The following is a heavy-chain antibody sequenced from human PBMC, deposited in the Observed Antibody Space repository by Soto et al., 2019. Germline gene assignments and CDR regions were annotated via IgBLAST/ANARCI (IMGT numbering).Heavy chain of an antibody. CDR1: GDSISSINNY. CDR2: ISYSGTT. Sequence: SETLSLTCTVSGDSISSINNYWSWIRQPPGEGLEWIGFISYSGTTSYSPSLKSRVAISLDTSKNQFSLSLNFVTAADTAAYYCARGRGYSYGLDPWGQGSLVT. CDR3: ARGRGYSYGLDP. V-gene: IGHV4-30-4*01. J-gene: IGHJ5*02. D-gene: IGHD5-18*01.